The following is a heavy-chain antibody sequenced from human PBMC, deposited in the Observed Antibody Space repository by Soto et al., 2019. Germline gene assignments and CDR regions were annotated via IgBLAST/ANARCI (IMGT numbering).Heavy chain of an antibody. V-gene: IGHV4-30-4*01. CDR3: ARASGYYPAGGYYFDY. Sequence: TLCLTCTVSGGSISSGDYYWSWIRQPPGKGLEWIGYIYYSGSTYYNPSLKSRVTISVDTSKNQFSLKLSSVTAADTAVYYCARASGYYPAGGYYFDYWCQGPLVT. D-gene: IGHD3-22*01. CDR1: GGSISSGDYY. J-gene: IGHJ4*02. CDR2: IYYSGST.